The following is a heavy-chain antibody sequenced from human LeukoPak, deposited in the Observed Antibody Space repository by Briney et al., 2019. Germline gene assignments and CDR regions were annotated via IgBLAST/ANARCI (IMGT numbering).Heavy chain of an antibody. CDR2: INPNSGGT. CDR3: ARAEGGSLNWFDP. D-gene: IGHD1-26*01. CDR1: GYTFTGYY. V-gene: IGHV1-2*02. J-gene: IGHJ5*02. Sequence: ASVKVSCKASGYTFTGYYMHWVRQAPGQGLEWVGWINPNSGGTNYAQKFQGRVTMTRDTSISTAYMELSRLRSDDTAVYYCARAEGGSLNWFDPWGQGTLVTVSS.